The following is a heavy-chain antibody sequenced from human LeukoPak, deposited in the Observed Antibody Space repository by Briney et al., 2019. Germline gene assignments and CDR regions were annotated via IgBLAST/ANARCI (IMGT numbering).Heavy chain of an antibody. Sequence: ASVKVSCKASGYTFTGYYMHWVRQAPGQGLEWMGWINPNSGGTNYAQKFQGRDTMTRDTSISTAYMELSRLRSDDTAVYYCARGRDYYDSSGYYNYWGQGTLVTVSS. CDR1: GYTFTGYY. J-gene: IGHJ4*02. CDR3: ARGRDYYDSSGYYNY. V-gene: IGHV1-2*02. CDR2: INPNSGGT. D-gene: IGHD3-22*01.